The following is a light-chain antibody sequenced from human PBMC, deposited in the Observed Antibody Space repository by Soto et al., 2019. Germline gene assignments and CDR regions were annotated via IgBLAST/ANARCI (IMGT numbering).Light chain of an antibody. CDR3: MQGTHWLLFT. J-gene: IGKJ3*01. CDR2: KVS. Sequence: DVVMTQSPLSLPVTLGQPASISCRSSQSLVYSDGNTYLNWFQQRPGQSPRRLIYKVSTRDSGVPDRFSGSGSGTDFTLKISRVEAEDVGVYYCMQGTHWLLFTFGPGTKVDIK. V-gene: IGKV2-30*01. CDR1: QSLVYSDGNTY.